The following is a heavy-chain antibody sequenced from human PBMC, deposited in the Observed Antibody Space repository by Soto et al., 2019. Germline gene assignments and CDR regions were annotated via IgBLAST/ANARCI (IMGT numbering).Heavy chain of an antibody. CDR1: GGTFSSYA. CDR2: IIPIFGTA. Sequence: SVKVSCKASGGTFSSYAISWVRQAPGQGLEWMGGIIPIFGTANYAQKFQGRVTITADESTSTAYMELSSLRSEDTAVYYCATRRNGYNFGHFDYWGQGTLVTVSS. D-gene: IGHD5-12*01. J-gene: IGHJ4*02. CDR3: ATRRNGYNFGHFDY. V-gene: IGHV1-69*13.